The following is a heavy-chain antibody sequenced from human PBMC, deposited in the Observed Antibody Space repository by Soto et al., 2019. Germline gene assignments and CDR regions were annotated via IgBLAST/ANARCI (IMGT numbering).Heavy chain of an antibody. CDR1: GFTFNNYA. Sequence: EVQLLESGGGLVQPGGSLRLSCAASGFTFNNYAMTWVRQAPGKGLEWVSAISGGGDTTSYADSVKGRFTVSRDGSKNTLYLKMRSLRAEDTALYYCAKGRGGSGTLPPRVDFWGQGTLVTVSS. D-gene: IGHD3-10*01. CDR3: AKGRGGSGTLPPRVDF. J-gene: IGHJ4*02. CDR2: ISGGGDTT. V-gene: IGHV3-23*01.